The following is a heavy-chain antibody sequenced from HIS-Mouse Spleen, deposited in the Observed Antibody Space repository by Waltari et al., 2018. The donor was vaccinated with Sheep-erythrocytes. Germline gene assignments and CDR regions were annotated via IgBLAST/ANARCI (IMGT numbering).Heavy chain of an antibody. J-gene: IGHJ3*02. CDR1: GFTFSSYG. CDR3: AKGDAMVYDAFDI. CDR2: ISYEVSNN. Sequence: QVQLVESGGGVVQPGRSLRLSCAASGFTFSSYGMHWVRQAPGKGLEWVAVISYEVSNNYSADSVKGRFTISRDNSKNTLYLQMNSLRAEDTAVYYCAKGDAMVYDAFDIWGQGTMVTVSS. D-gene: IGHD2-8*01. V-gene: IGHV3-30*18.